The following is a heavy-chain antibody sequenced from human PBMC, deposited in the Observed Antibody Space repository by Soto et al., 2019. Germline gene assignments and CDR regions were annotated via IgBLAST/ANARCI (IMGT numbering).Heavy chain of an antibody. D-gene: IGHD6-19*01. Sequence: EVQLLESGGGLVHPGGSLRLSGAASGFTFSSYAMSWVRQAPGQGLEWVSDISGSGGSTYYADSVTGRFTISRDNSKTTLYLQLNSLRAEETAVYYCSNADTGYSSGCYSYAQRVWGWFDPWGQGTLVPVSS. CDR3: SNADTGYSSGCYSYAQRVWGWFDP. CDR2: ISGSGGST. V-gene: IGHV3-23*01. J-gene: IGHJ5*02. CDR1: GFTFSSYA.